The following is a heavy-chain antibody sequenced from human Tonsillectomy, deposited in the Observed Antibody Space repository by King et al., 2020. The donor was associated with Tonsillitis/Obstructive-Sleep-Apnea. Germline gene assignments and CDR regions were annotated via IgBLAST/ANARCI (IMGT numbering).Heavy chain of an antibody. D-gene: IGHD2-2*01. V-gene: IGHV4-34*01. CDR2: INHSGST. J-gene: IGHJ5*02. CDR1: GGSISGDY. CDR3: ARVGAIVVVPAATVEFLKPDENWFDP. Sequence: VQLQQWGAGLLKPSETLSLMGAVYGGSISGDYWSRIRQPPGKGLEWSGEINHSGSTNYNPSIKSRVTISEDTSKNQLSMKLSSVTAADRAVYYCARVGAIVVVPAATVEFLKPDENWFDPWGQGTLVTVSS.